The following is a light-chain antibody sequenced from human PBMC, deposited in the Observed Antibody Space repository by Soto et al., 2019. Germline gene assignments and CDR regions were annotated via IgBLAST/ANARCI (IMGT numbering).Light chain of an antibody. V-gene: IGKV3-20*01. CDR2: GAS. CDR1: QSVSSSY. CDR3: QQYGSSPLRIYT. Sequence: EIVLTQSPGTLSLSPGERATLSCRASQSVSSSYLAWYQQKPGQAPRLLIYGASSRATGIPDRFSGSGSGTDFTLTISRLEPEDFAVYYCQQYGSSPLRIYTFGQGTKLEIK. J-gene: IGKJ2*01.